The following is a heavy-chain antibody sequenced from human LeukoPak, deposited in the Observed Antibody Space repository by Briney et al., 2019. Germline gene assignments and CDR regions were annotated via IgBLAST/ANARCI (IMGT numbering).Heavy chain of an antibody. CDR2: IYYSGST. CDR1: GGSISSSSYY. J-gene: IGHJ2*01. D-gene: IGHD3-22*01. CDR3: ARDQDYYDSSGYPLTRYFDL. V-gene: IGHV4-39*07. Sequence: SETLSLTCTVSGGSISSSSYYWGWIRQPPGKGLEWIGSIYYSGSTYYNPSLKSRVTISVDTSKNQFSLKLSSVTAADTAVYYCARDQDYYDSSGYPLTRYFDLWGRGTLVTVSS.